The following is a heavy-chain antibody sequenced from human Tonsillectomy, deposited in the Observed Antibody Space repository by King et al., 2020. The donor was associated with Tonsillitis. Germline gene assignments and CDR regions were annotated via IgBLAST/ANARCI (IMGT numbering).Heavy chain of an antibody. J-gene: IGHJ4*02. Sequence: QLQESGPGLVKPSETLSLTCTVSGGSISSYYWSWIRQPPGKGLEWIGYIYYSGSTNYNPSLKSRVTISVDTSKNQFSLELSSVTAADTAVYYCARVGGSGWYGVDYWGQGTLVTVSS. CDR3: ARVGGSGWYGVDY. D-gene: IGHD6-19*01. CDR2: IYYSGST. V-gene: IGHV4-59*01. CDR1: GGSISSYY.